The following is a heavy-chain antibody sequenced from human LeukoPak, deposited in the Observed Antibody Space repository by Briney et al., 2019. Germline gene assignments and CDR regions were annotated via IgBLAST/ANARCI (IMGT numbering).Heavy chain of an antibody. V-gene: IGHV4-59*08. CDR3: ATYSGTYPFFDY. CDR2: VYYSGNT. J-gene: IGHJ4*02. D-gene: IGHD1-26*01. Sequence: WETLSLTCTVSGGSISSYYWSWIRQPPGKGLEWIGYVYYSGNTNYNPSLKSRVTISVDTSKNQFSLKLTSVTAADTAVYYCATYSGTYPFFDYWGQGTLVTVSS. CDR1: GGSISSYY.